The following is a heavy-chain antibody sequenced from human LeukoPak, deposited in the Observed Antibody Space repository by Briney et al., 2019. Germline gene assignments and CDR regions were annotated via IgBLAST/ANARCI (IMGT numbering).Heavy chain of an antibody. CDR3: AKVVSGYHFDY. CDR2: ISNIATI. Sequence: GGSLRLSCAASGFTFRSYAMTWVRQAPGKGLEWVSEISNIATINYADSVKGRFTISRDNSQNTLYLQMNTLRAEDTAVYYCAKVVSGYHFDYWGQGTLVTVSS. CDR1: GFTFRSYA. D-gene: IGHD5-12*01. J-gene: IGHJ4*02. V-gene: IGHV3-23*01.